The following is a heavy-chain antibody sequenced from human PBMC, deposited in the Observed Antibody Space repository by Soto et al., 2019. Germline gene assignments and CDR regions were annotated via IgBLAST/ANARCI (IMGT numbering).Heavy chain of an antibody. Sequence: QLQLVQAGAEVREPGSSVKVSCKASGGTFSSYTVIWVRQAPGQGLEGVGGITPTLNIAKYAEKFQGRVTITADESTSTVNMHLSSLRSEDTAVYFCARGYYSGSNPSSFDYWGQGTLVAVSS. D-gene: IGHD1-26*01. V-gene: IGHV1-69*01. CDR1: GGTFSSYT. J-gene: IGHJ4*02. CDR3: ARGYYSGSNPSSFDY. CDR2: ITPTLNIA.